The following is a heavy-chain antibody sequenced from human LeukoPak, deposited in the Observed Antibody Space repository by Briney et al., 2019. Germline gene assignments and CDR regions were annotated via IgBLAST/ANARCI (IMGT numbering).Heavy chain of an antibody. V-gene: IGHV4-61*02. Sequence: SQTLSLTCTVSGGSISSGSYYWSWIRQPAGKGLEWIGRIYTSGSTNYNPSLKSRVTISVDTSKNQFSLKLSSVTAADTAVYYCARARVVVVPAASPYYYYYMDVWGKGTTVTVSS. CDR3: ARARVVVVPAASPYYYYYMDV. D-gene: IGHD2-2*01. CDR2: IYTSGST. J-gene: IGHJ6*03. CDR1: GGSISSGSYY.